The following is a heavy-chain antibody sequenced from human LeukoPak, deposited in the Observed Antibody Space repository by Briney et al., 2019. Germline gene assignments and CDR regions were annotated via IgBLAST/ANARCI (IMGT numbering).Heavy chain of an antibody. J-gene: IGHJ4*02. V-gene: IGHV3-33*01. CDR3: ARAYSSGWGDY. CDR1: GFTFSSYC. D-gene: IGHD6-19*01. Sequence: GGSLRLSCAASGFTFSSYCMHWVRQAPGKGLEWVAVIWYDGSNKYYADSVKGRFTISRDNSKNTLYLQMNSLRAEDTAVYYCARAYSSGWGDYWGQGTLVTVSS. CDR2: IWYDGSNK.